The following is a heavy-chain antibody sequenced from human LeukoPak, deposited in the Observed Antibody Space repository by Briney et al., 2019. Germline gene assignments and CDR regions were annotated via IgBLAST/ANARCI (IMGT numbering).Heavy chain of an antibody. J-gene: IGHJ4*02. CDR1: GFTFSSYG. D-gene: IGHD6-19*01. Sequence: GGSLRLSCAASGFTFSSYGMHWVRQAPGKGLEWVAVIWYDGSNKYYADSVKGRFTISRDNSKNTLYLQMNSLRAEDTAVYYCAREGRYSSGWLDYWGQGTLATVSS. CDR2: IWYDGSNK. CDR3: AREGRYSSGWLDY. V-gene: IGHV3-33*01.